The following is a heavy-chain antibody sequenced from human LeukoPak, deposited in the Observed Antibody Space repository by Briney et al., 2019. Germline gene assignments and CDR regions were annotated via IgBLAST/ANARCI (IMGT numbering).Heavy chain of an antibody. Sequence: SETLSLTCTVSGGSISSYYWSWIRQPAGKGLEWIGRIYTSGSTNYNPSLKGRVTMSVDTSKNQFSLKLSSVTAADTAVYYCARGSCSSTSCYYYYGMDVWGQGTTVTVSS. CDR2: IYTSGST. V-gene: IGHV4-4*07. CDR1: GGSISSYY. J-gene: IGHJ6*02. D-gene: IGHD2-2*01. CDR3: ARGSCSSTSCYYYYGMDV.